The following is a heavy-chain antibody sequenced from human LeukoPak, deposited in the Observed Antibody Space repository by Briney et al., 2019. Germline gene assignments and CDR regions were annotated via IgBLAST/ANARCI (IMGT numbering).Heavy chain of an antibody. CDR1: GFTVSSNY. CDR2: IYSGGST. Sequence: PGGSLRLSCAASGFTVSSNYMSWVRQAPGKGLEWVSVIYSGGSTYYADSVKGRFTISRDNSKNTLYLQMNSLRAEDTAVYYCARDTYYYDSSGYQQTQPLDYWGQGTLVTVSS. J-gene: IGHJ4*02. V-gene: IGHV3-66*01. CDR3: ARDTYYYDSSGYQQTQPLDY. D-gene: IGHD3-22*01.